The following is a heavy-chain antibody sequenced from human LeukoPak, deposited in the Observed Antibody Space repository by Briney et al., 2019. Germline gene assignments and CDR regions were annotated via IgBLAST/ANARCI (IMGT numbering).Heavy chain of an antibody. V-gene: IGHV5-51*01. D-gene: IGHD2-15*01. CDR3: ARRYCSGGSCFDS. Sequence: KRGESLMISCKCSGYSFTSYWIGWVRQMPGKGLEWMGIIYPGASDTRYSPSFHGQVTISADKSISTAYLQWSSLKASDTAVYYCARRYCSGGSCFDSWGQGTLVTVSS. CDR2: IYPGASDT. CDR1: GYSFTSYW. J-gene: IGHJ4*02.